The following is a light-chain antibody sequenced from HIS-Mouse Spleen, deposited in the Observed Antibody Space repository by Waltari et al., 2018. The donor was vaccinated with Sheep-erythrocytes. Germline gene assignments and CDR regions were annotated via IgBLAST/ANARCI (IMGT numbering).Light chain of an antibody. V-gene: IGKV1-39*01. Sequence: DIQMTQSPSSLSASVVDRVTTTCLASQSISSYLNWYQQKPGKAPKLLIYAASSLQSGVPSRFSGSGSGTDFTLTISSLQPEDFATYYCQQSYSTPWTFGQGTKVEIK. J-gene: IGKJ1*01. CDR3: QQSYSTPWT. CDR2: AAS. CDR1: QSISSY.